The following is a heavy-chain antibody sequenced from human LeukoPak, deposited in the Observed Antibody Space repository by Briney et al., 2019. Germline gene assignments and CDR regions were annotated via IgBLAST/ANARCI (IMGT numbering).Heavy chain of an antibody. CDR3: ARGYSSSLDY. J-gene: IGHJ4*02. CDR2: INPDGSTT. Sequence: QPGGSLRLSCAASGITFSNYWMHWVRQTPGKGLVWVSRINPDGSTTYYADSVKGRFTISRDNAKNTLYLQMNSPRGEDTAVYYCARGYSSSLDYWGLGTLVTVSS. V-gene: IGHV3-74*01. CDR1: GITFSNYW. D-gene: IGHD5-18*01.